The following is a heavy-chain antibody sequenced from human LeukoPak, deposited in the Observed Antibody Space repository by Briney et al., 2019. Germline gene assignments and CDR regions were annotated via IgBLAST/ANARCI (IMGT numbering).Heavy chain of an antibody. D-gene: IGHD3-22*01. CDR1: DGSISSYY. CDR2: IYYTGTT. J-gene: IGHJ4*02. Sequence: PSETLSLTCTVSDGSISSYYWNWFRQPPGKGLEWIGHIYYTGTTHYNPSLQSRVSISIDTSKNQFSLKLRSVTAVDTAAYYCARWGHFDTSGYFVADYWGQGTLITVSS. V-gene: IGHV4-59*01. CDR3: ARWGHFDTSGYFVADY.